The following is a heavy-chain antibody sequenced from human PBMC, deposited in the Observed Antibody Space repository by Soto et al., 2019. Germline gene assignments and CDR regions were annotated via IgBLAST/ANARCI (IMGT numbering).Heavy chain of an antibody. CDR3: TRGPGVSSLHDAFDI. CDR1: GFTFSSYW. V-gene: IGHV3-74*01. J-gene: IGHJ3*02. Sequence: GGSLRLSCAASGFTFSSYWMHWVRQAPGKGLVWVSRSNSDGSSTTYADSVNGRFTISRDNAKNTLYLQMNSLRDEETAVYYCTRGPGVSSLHDAFDIWGQGTMVTVSS. CDR2: SNSDGSST. D-gene: IGHD6-13*01.